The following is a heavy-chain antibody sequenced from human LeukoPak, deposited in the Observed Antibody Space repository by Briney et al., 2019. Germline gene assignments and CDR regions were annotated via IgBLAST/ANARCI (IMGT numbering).Heavy chain of an antibody. D-gene: IGHD6-13*01. V-gene: IGHV3-66*01. CDR1: GFTVSSNY. J-gene: IGHJ4*02. CDR2: IYSGGST. Sequence: GGSLRLSCAASGFTVSSNYMSWVRQAPGKGLEWVSVIYSGGSTYYAEYVKGRFTISRDNSKNTLYLQMNSLRAEDTAVYYCAREPPPWIGAAAGTGNYFDYWGQGTLVTVSS. CDR3: AREPPPWIGAAAGTGNYFDY.